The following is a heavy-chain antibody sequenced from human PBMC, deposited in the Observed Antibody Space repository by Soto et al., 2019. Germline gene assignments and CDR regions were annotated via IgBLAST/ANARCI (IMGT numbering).Heavy chain of an antibody. J-gene: IGHJ3*02. CDR1: GFTITNAW. CDR3: ATEECTGGGCDVRNAFDS. D-gene: IGHD2-8*02. CDR2: IKSKSHGGTT. V-gene: IGHV3-15*01. Sequence: EVQLVESGGGLVKHGGSLRLSCAASGFTITNAWMSWVRRAPGKGLEWVGHIKSKSHGGTTDYAAPVKGRFTISRDDSKNTLYLQMDSLKTEDTAVYYCATEECTGGGCDVRNAFDSWGQGAMVTVSS.